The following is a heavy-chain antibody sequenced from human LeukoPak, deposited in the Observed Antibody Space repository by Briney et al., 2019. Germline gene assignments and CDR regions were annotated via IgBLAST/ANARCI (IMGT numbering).Heavy chain of an antibody. Sequence: AGESLKISCKGSGYSFTSYWIGWVRQMPGKGLEWMGIIYPGDSDTRYSPSFQGQVTISADKSISTAYLQWSSLKASDTAMYYCARREGIAARDNFYYYYGMDVWGQGTTVTVSS. J-gene: IGHJ6*02. CDR2: IYPGDSDT. CDR1: GYSFTSYW. CDR3: ARREGIAARDNFYYYYGMDV. V-gene: IGHV5-51*01. D-gene: IGHD6-6*01.